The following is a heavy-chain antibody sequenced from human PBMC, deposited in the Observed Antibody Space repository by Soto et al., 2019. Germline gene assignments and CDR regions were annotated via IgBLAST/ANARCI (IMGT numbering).Heavy chain of an antibody. CDR3: ARDPEPYSSSWYYFDY. V-gene: IGHV3-30-3*01. Sequence: GGSLRLSCAASGFTFSSYAMHWVRQAPGKGLEWVAVISYDGSNKYYADSVKGRFTISRDNSKNTLYLQMNSLRAEDTAVYYCARDPEPYSSSWYYFDYRGQGTLVTVSS. D-gene: IGHD6-13*01. J-gene: IGHJ4*02. CDR2: ISYDGSNK. CDR1: GFTFSSYA.